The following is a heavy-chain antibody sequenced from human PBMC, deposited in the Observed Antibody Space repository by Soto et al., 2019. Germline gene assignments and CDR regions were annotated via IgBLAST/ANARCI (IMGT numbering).Heavy chain of an antibody. CDR1: GGSISSYY. V-gene: IGHV4-59*01. Sequence: SETLSLTCTVSGGSISSYYWSWIRQPPGKGLEWIGYIYYSGSTNYNPSLKSRVTISVDTSKNQFSLKLSSVTAADTAVYYCARVYYDSSGYWYQIDYWGQGTLVTVSS. D-gene: IGHD3-22*01. CDR2: IYYSGST. J-gene: IGHJ4*02. CDR3: ARVYYDSSGYWYQIDY.